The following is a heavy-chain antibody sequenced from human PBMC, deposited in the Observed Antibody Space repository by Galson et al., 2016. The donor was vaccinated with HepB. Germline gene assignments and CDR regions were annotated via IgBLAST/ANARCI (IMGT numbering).Heavy chain of an antibody. V-gene: IGHV4-34*01. CDR2: INDGGIT. J-gene: IGHJ4*02. CDR3: ARGRGRTWPTSDC. CDR1: GGSISGYH. Sequence: SETLSLTCDVHGGSISGYHWNWIRQPPGKGLEWLGEINDGGITSYSPSLESRVTVSVDLSKSQLSLNLVAVTAADTAVYYCARGRGRTWPTSDCWGQGVLVTVSS. D-gene: IGHD2/OR15-2a*01.